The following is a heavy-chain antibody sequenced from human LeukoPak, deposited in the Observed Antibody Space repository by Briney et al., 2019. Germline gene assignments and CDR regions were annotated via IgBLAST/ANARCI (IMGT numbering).Heavy chain of an antibody. Sequence: PGRSLRLSCTASGFTFSDYAMTWVRQAPGQGLEWVSGMSGNGGTTYYADSVKGRFTISRDNSKNTLYLQMNNLRVEDTAVYYCARRDYYDSSGYSPLLDYWGQGTLVTVSS. CDR1: GFTFSDYA. D-gene: IGHD3-22*01. J-gene: IGHJ4*02. V-gene: IGHV3-23*01. CDR2: MSGNGGTT. CDR3: ARRDYYDSSGYSPLLDY.